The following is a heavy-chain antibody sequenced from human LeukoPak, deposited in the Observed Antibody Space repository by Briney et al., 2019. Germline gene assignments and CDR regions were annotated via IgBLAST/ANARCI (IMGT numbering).Heavy chain of an antibody. Sequence: GGSLRLSCAASGFTFSSYAMSWVRQAPGKGLEWVSAISGSGGSTYYADSVKGRFTISRDNSKNTLYLQMNSLRAEDTAVYYCAKKVMITFGGVIVTSWGYFDCWGQGTLVTVSS. CDR3: AKKVMITFGGVIVTSWGYFDC. J-gene: IGHJ4*02. CDR1: GFTFSSYA. V-gene: IGHV3-23*01. CDR2: ISGSGGST. D-gene: IGHD3-16*02.